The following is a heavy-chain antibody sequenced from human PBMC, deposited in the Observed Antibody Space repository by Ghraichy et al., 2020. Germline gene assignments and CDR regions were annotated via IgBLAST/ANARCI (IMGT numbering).Heavy chain of an antibody. D-gene: IGHD2-15*01. CDR3: ARDWGYCSGGSCYSDAFDI. V-gene: IGHV4-4*07. CDR1: GGSISSYY. Sequence: SETLSLTCTVSGGSISSYYWSWIRQPARKGLEWIGRIYTSGSTNYNPSLKSRVTMSVDTSKNQFSLKLSSVTAADTAVYYCARDWGYCSGGSCYSDAFDIWGQGTMVTVSS. J-gene: IGHJ3*02. CDR2: IYTSGST.